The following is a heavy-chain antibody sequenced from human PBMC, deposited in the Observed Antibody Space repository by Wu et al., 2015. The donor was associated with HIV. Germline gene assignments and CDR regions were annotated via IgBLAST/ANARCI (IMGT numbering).Heavy chain of an antibody. J-gene: IGHJ4*02. D-gene: IGHD6-19*01. CDR2: IIPLFGTT. Sequence: QVHLVQFGGEVKKPGSSVKVTCKASGDGFTSYAVSWVRQAPGQGLEWMGGIIPLFGTTEYAQIFQGRVTITTDESTSTAYMSLSSLRSEDAAVYYCASPRSPGFSSAWPTYFDYWGQGTLVTVAS. CDR1: GDGFTSYA. CDR3: ASPRSPGFSSAWPTYFDY. V-gene: IGHV1-69*05.